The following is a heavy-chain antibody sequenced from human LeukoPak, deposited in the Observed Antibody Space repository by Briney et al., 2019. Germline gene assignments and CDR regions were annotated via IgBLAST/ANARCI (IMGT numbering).Heavy chain of an antibody. D-gene: IGHD3-22*01. CDR2: IFYTGST. Sequence: SETLSLTCSVSGGSISSLYWSWIRQPPGGGLEWMGHIFYTGSTNYNPSLKSRVTMSVDTFKNQVSLKLSAVTAADTAIYYCARDRGSDSSGYYGWFDPWGQGTLVTVSS. CDR3: ARDRGSDSSGYYGWFDP. CDR1: GGSISSLY. V-gene: IGHV4-59*01. J-gene: IGHJ5*02.